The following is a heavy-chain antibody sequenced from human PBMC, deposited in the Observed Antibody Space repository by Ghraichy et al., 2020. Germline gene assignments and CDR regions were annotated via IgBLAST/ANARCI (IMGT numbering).Heavy chain of an antibody. V-gene: IGHV1-3*01. J-gene: IGHJ6*02. D-gene: IGHD3-3*01. Sequence: ASVKVSCKASGYTFTNYALHWVRQAPGQRLEWMGWINAGNGNTRYSQGLQGRVTLTRDTSASTAYMKLSSLRSEDTAVYYCAREARDYDVWSGYYTAGVDFWGQGTAVDVSS. CDR3: AREARDYDVWSGYYTAGVDF. CDR1: GYTFTNYA. CDR2: INAGNGNT.